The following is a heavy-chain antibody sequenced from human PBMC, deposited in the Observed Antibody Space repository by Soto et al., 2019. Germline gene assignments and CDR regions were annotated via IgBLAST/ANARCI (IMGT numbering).Heavy chain of an antibody. D-gene: IGHD1-26*01. Sequence: PXESLKISFKGSGYSFTSYWIGWVRQMPGKGLEWMGIIYPGDSDTRYSPSFQGQVTISADKSISTAYLQWGSLKASDTAMYYCARQGGSYYPWFDPWGQGTLVTVSS. CDR2: IYPGDSDT. CDR3: ARQGGSYYPWFDP. J-gene: IGHJ5*02. V-gene: IGHV5-51*01. CDR1: GYSFTSYW.